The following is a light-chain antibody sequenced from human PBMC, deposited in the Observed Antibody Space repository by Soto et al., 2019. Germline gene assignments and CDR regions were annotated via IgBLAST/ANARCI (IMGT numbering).Light chain of an antibody. J-gene: IGKJ3*01. CDR3: QQYGRSPFT. V-gene: IGKV3-20*01. Sequence: IVLTQSAGTLSLSPGERATLSCRASQSVSSNNLAWYQQRPGQAPRVVIYGASTRATGIPERFSGSGSGTDFTLTISRLEPEDFAVYYCQQYGRSPFTFGPGTKVDVK. CDR1: QSVSSNN. CDR2: GAS.